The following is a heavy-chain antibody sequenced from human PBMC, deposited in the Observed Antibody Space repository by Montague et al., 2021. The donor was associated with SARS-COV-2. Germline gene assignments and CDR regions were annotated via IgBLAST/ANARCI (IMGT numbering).Heavy chain of an antibody. D-gene: IGHD4-17*01. CDR3: ARLYGSSFDY. CDR2: FYYAGGT. Sequence: SETLSLTCTVSGGSVSRISSHWGWIRQPPGKGLEYIGSFYYAGGTQYNPSLKSRVTISVDTSHDQFSLKMNSVTAADTAVYFCARLYGSSFDYWGRGTLVTVSS. V-gene: IGHV4-39*01. CDR1: GGSVSRISSH. J-gene: IGHJ4*02.